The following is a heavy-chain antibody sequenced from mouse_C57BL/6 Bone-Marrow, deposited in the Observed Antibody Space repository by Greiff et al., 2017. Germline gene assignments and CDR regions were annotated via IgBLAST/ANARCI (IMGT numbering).Heavy chain of an antibody. D-gene: IGHD1-2*01. CDR3: ARQRLGCFAY. CDR2: LNSDGGGT. Sequence: EVQLLQSGGGLVQPGESLKLSCAASVYTFPCYTMYWVRKTPGQRLELVAALNSDGGGTYYPDRLERRFTISGDNAKNTLYMQVSSLRSEYTALYYCARQRLGCFAYWGQGTLVTVSA. V-gene: IGHV5-2*01. J-gene: IGHJ3*01. CDR1: VYTFPCYT.